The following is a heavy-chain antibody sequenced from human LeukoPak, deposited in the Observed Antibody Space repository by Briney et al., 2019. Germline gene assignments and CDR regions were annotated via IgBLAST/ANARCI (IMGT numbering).Heavy chain of an antibody. D-gene: IGHD4-17*01. Sequence: SETLSLTCTVSGGSISSGSYYWSWIRQPAGKGLEWIGRIYTSGSTNYNPSLKSRVTISVDTSKSQFSLKLSSVTAADTAVYYCARGGDDYAFDYWGQGTLVTVSS. J-gene: IGHJ4*02. CDR1: GGSISSGSYY. CDR2: IYTSGST. CDR3: ARGGDDYAFDY. V-gene: IGHV4-61*02.